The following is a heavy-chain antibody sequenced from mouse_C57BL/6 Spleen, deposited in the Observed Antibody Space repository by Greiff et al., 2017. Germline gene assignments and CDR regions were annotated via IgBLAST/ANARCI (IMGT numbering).Heavy chain of an antibody. Sequence: VQLQQSGPELVKPGASVKISCKASGYAFSSSWMNWVKQRPGKGLEWIGRIYPGDGDTNYNGKLKGKATLTADKSSSTAYMQLSSLTSEDSAVYFCARDRDYAMDYWGQGTSVTVSS. CDR1: GYAFSSSW. J-gene: IGHJ4*01. V-gene: IGHV1-82*01. CDR3: ARDRDYAMDY. CDR2: IYPGDGDT.